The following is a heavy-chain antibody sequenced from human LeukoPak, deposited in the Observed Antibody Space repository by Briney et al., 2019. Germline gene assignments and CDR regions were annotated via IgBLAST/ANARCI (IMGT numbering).Heavy chain of an antibody. J-gene: IGHJ4*02. CDR2: IWYDGSNK. CDR3: ATYTGTYSGYFDY. Sequence: GGSLRLSCAASGFTFSSSGMHWVRQAPGKGLEWVAVIWYDGSNKYYVDSVKGRITISRDNSKNTLYLQMNSLRAEDTAVYYCATYTGTYSGYFDYWGQGTLVTVSS. D-gene: IGHD1-1*01. V-gene: IGHV3-33*08. CDR1: GFTFSSSG.